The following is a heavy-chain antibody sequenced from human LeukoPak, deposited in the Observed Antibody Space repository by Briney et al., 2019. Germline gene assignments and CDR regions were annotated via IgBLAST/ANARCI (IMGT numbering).Heavy chain of an antibody. J-gene: IGHJ4*02. CDR2: TSASGASI. Sequence: PGGSLRLSWAASGFTFSSYCMSWVRQAPGKGLEWVSDTSASGASIYYADSVRGRFTMSRDNSQNMLYLQMNSLRAEDTAVYYCAKALSGGSGMNDYWGQGTMVSVSS. CDR3: AKALSGGSGMNDY. CDR1: GFTFSSYC. D-gene: IGHD3-10*01. V-gene: IGHV3-23*01.